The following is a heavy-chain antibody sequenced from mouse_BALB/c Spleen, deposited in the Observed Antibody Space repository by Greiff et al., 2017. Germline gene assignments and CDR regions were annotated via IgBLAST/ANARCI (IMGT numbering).Heavy chain of an antibody. CDR2: IYPYNGGT. CDR1: GYTFTDYN. CDR3: ARSYYGNPLFAY. J-gene: IGHJ3*01. D-gene: IGHD2-10*01. V-gene: IGHV1S29*02. Sequence: EVQLQQSGPELVKPGASVKISCKASGYTFTDYNMHWVKQSHGKSLEWIGYIYPYNGGTGYNQKFKSKATLTVDNSSSTAYMELRSLTSEDSAVYYCARSYYGNPLFAYWGQGTLVTVSA.